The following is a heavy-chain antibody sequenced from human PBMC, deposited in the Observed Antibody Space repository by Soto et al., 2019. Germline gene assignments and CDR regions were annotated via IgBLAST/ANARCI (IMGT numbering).Heavy chain of an antibody. CDR3: ARQNWNGGRDYFYALDV. Sequence: PGESLKISCSGSGYNFTSYFINWVRQVPGKGLEWMGRIDPRDSYTQYSPSFQGHVTISIDKSTSTSYLRWSSLKASDTALYFCARQNWNGGRDYFYALDVWGQGAKVTVSS. CDR2: IDPRDSYT. V-gene: IGHV5-10-1*01. J-gene: IGHJ6*02. CDR1: GYNFTSYF. D-gene: IGHD1-1*01.